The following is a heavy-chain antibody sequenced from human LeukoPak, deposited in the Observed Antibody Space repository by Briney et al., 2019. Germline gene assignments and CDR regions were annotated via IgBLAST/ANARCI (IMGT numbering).Heavy chain of an antibody. D-gene: IGHD2-8*02. CDR1: GFTFSNYW. V-gene: IGHV3-74*01. Sequence: PGGSLRLSCAASGFTFSNYWMHWVRQAPGKGLVWVSRINSDGRSRSYADSVMGRFTISRDNAKNTLYLQMNSLRAVDTAVYYCARDSDSCTGGSCSFDYWGQGTLVTVSS. CDR3: ARDSDSCTGGSCSFDY. J-gene: IGHJ4*02. CDR2: INSDGRSR.